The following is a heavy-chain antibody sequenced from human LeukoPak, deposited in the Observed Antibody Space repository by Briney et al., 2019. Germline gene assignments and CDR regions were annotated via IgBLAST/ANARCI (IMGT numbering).Heavy chain of an antibody. V-gene: IGHV3-30*02. CDR3: AKDRCIAAAGRSTCCYYMDV. CDR1: GFTFSSYG. CDR2: IRYDGSNK. J-gene: IGHJ6*03. D-gene: IGHD6-13*01. Sequence: GGSLRLSCAASGFTFSSYGMHWVRQAPGKGLEWVSFIRYDGSNKYYADSVKGRFTISRDNSKTTLYLQMNSLRAEDTAVYYCAKDRCIAAAGRSTCCYYMDVWGKGTTVTVSS.